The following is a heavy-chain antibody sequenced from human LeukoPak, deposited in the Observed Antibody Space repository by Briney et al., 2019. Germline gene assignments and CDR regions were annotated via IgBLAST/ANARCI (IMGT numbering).Heavy chain of an antibody. CDR2: INPNSGGT. D-gene: IGHD3-9*01. J-gene: IGHJ4*02. V-gene: IGHV1-2*02. CDR3: ARAPIYDILTGYPYYFDY. Sequence: ASVNVSCKSSGYTFTGYYMHWGRQAPGQGLEWMGWINPNSGGTNYAQKFQGRVTMTRDTSISTAYMELSRLRSDDTAVYYCARAPIYDILTGYPYYFDYWGQGTLVTVSS. CDR1: GYTFTGYY.